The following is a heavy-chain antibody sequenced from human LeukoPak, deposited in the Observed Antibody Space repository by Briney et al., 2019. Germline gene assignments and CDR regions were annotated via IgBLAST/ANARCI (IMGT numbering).Heavy chain of an antibody. J-gene: IGHJ4*02. D-gene: IGHD4-17*01. Sequence: GGSLRLSCAASGFTFSSYAMSWVRQTPGKVLEWVSSISGNTGSSYYADAVKGRFTISRDSSNNTLYPQMSNLGADDTAVYYCAKSTNTMTRDRFDYWGQGTLVTVSS. V-gene: IGHV3-23*01. CDR3: AKSTNTMTRDRFDY. CDR2: ISGNTGSS. CDR1: GFTFSSYA.